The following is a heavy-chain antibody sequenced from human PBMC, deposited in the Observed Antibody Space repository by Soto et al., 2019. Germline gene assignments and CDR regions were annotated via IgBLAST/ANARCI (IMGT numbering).Heavy chain of an antibody. Sequence: EAQLVESGGGLVQPGGSLRLSCAASGFTLSNYEMHWVPQAPGKGLGYVSGISNNGAHTDYAKSVKGRFTISRDNSENTLYLQMGSLRAEDMARYYCARRGYGSRWPNVYMDVWGKGTTVTVSS. CDR2: ISNNGAHT. D-gene: IGHD6-13*01. J-gene: IGHJ6*03. CDR1: GFTLSNYE. CDR3: ARRGYGSRWPNVYMDV. V-gene: IGHV3-64*01.